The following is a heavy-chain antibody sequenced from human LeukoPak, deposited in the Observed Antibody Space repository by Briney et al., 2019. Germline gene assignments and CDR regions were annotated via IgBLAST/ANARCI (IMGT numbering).Heavy chain of an antibody. D-gene: IGHD3-22*01. J-gene: IGHJ4*02. CDR1: GFTFSSYA. CDR2: ISGSGGST. Sequence: GGSLRLSCAASGFTFSSYAMSWVRQAPGKGLEWVSAISGSGGSTYYADSVKGRFTISRDNSKNTLYLQTNSLRAEDTAVYYCAKGTPDYYDSSGYYDYWGQGTLVTVSS. V-gene: IGHV3-23*01. CDR3: AKGTPDYYDSSGYYDY.